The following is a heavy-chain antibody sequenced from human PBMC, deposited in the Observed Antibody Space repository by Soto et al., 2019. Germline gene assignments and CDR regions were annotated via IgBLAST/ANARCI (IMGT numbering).Heavy chain of an antibody. CDR2: ISYDGSNK. J-gene: IGHJ6*02. D-gene: IGHD4-17*01. CDR3: ARAPDAYGDYYYYGMDV. CDR1: GFTVSSYA. V-gene: IGHV3-30*04. Sequence: GGSLRLSCAASGFTVSSYAMHWVRQAPGKGLEWVAVISYDGSNKYYADSVKGRFTISSAKSKNTLYLQMNSMRAEYAAVYYCARAPDAYGDYYYYGMDVWGQGTTVTVSS.